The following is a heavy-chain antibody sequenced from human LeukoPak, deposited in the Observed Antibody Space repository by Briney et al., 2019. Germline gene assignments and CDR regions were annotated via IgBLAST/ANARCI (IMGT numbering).Heavy chain of an antibody. CDR2: VRYDESTK. V-gene: IGHV3-30*02. Sequence: GGSLRLSCAASGFTFSNYGMHWVRQAPGKGLEWVAFVRYDESTKFYADSVKGRFTISRDNSKTTLYLQMNSLRAEETAVYYCAKDVPAAYFDYWGQGTLVTVSS. CDR3: AKDVPAAYFDY. D-gene: IGHD2-2*01. CDR1: GFTFSNYG. J-gene: IGHJ4*02.